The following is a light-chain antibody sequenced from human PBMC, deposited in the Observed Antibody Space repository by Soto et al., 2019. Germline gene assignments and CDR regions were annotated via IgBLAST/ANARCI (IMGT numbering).Light chain of an antibody. J-gene: IGKJ1*01. CDR1: QSVSSSY. Sequence: EIVLTQSPGTLSLSPGERATLSCRASQSVSSSYLAWYQQKPGQAPRLLIYGASSRATGIPDRFSGSGSGTDLTVTTCCMERVELAAYSCHQYRRSAWRCGPGTKVDI. CDR3: HQYRRSAWR. CDR2: GAS. V-gene: IGKV3-20*01.